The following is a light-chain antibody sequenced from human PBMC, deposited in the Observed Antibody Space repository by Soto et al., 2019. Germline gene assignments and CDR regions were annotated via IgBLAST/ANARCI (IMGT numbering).Light chain of an antibody. Sequence: IHMTQSPSSVSASVGDRVTITCRASQRITACLNWYQQKPGEAPKLLISTSGTLQRGVPSRFIGSGSGTDFTLTITGLQRADFATYFCQQTYNTPYTFGQGTKLEIK. CDR2: TSG. CDR3: QQTYNTPYT. J-gene: IGKJ2*01. CDR1: QRITAC. V-gene: IGKV1-39*01.